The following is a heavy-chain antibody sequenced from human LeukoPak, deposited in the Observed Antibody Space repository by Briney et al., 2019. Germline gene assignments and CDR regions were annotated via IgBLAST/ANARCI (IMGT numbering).Heavy chain of an antibody. V-gene: IGHV1-69*05. Sequence: SVKVSCKASGGTLSSYAISWMRQAPGQGLEWMGRIIPIFGTANYAQKFQGRVTITTDESTSTAYMELSSLRSEDTAVYYCAYSSSSGGYYFDYWGQGTLVTVSS. J-gene: IGHJ4*02. CDR1: GGTLSSYA. CDR3: AYSSSSGGYYFDY. D-gene: IGHD6-6*01. CDR2: IIPIFGTA.